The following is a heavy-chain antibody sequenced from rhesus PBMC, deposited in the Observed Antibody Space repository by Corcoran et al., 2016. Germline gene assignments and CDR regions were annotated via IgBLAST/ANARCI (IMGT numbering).Heavy chain of an antibody. CDR1: GFTFGSYA. V-gene: IGHV1-198*02. CDR3: ARGRTIAVAGPMGY. D-gene: IGHD6-37*01. J-gene: IGHJ4*01. Sequence: QVQLVQSGAEVKKPGASVKVYCKASGFTFGSYAISWVRQAPGTGLEWMGVISPLVSITSYTEKCQGRGTMTADTSTSTAYMALSSLRSEDTAVYYCARGRTIAVAGPMGYWGQGVLVTVSS. CDR2: ISPLVSIT.